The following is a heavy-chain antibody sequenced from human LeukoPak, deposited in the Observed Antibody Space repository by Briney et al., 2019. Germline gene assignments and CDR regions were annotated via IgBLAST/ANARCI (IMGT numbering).Heavy chain of an antibody. CDR1: GFTFSSYG. Sequence: GGSLRLSCAASGFTFSSYGMHWVRQAPGKGLEWVAVIWYDGSNKYYADSVKGRFTISRDNSNNTVFLQMNSLRAEDTALYYCVRDDRRGYSFDYRGQGTLVTVSS. J-gene: IGHJ4*02. V-gene: IGHV3-33*01. D-gene: IGHD3-22*01. CDR3: VRDDRRGYSFDY. CDR2: IWYDGSNK.